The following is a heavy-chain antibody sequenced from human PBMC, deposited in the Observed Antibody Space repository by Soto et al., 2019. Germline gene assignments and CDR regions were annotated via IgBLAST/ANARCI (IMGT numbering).Heavy chain of an antibody. Sequence: LRLSCAAAGFTFSSYAMHWDRQAPGKGLEWVAVISYDGSNKYYADSVKGRFTISRDNSKNTLYLQMNSLRAEDTAVYYCARDRPVYYFDYWGQGTLVTVSS. J-gene: IGHJ4*02. V-gene: IGHV3-30-3*01. CDR3: ARDRPVYYFDY. D-gene: IGHD3-16*01. CDR1: GFTFSSYA. CDR2: ISYDGSNK.